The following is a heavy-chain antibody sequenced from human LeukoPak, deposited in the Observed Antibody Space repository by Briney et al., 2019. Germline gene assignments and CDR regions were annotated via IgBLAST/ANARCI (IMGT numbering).Heavy chain of an antibody. CDR1: GGSISSSSYY. CDR3: ARHADYRTYYFDY. D-gene: IGHD4-11*01. J-gene: IGHJ4*02. V-gene: IGHV4-39*01. Sequence: SETLSLAWTVAGGSISSSSYYWGWIRQPPWKGLEWIGSIYYSGSTYYNPSLKSRVTRSVDTSKNQFFLKLSSVTAADTAVYYCARHADYRTYYFDYWGPGTLVTVSS. CDR2: IYYSGST.